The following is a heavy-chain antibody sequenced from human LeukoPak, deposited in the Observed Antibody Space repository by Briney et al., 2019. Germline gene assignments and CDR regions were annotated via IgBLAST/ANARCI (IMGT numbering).Heavy chain of an antibody. CDR3: ARGHSLFDY. CDR1: GGSFSGYY. D-gene: IGHD3-16*02. J-gene: IGHJ4*02. V-gene: IGHV4-34*01. Sequence: SETLSLTCAVYGGSFSGYYWSWIRQPPGKGLGWIGEINHSGSTNYNPSLKSRVTISVDTSKNQFSLKLSSVTAADTAVYYCARGHSLFDYWGQGTLVTVSS. CDR2: INHSGST.